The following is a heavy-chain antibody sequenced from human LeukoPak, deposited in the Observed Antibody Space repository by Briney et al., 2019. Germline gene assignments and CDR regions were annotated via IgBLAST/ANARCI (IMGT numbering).Heavy chain of an antibody. CDR2: INPNSGGT. V-gene: IGHV1-2*02. Sequence: ASVKVSCKASGYTFTGYYMHWVRQAPGQGLEWMGWINPNSGGTNYAQKFQGRVTMTRDTSISTAYMELSRLRSDDTAVYYCARFFILELQNWFDPWGQGTLVTVSS. J-gene: IGHJ5*02. D-gene: IGHD1-7*01. CDR3: ARFFILELQNWFDP. CDR1: GYTFTGYY.